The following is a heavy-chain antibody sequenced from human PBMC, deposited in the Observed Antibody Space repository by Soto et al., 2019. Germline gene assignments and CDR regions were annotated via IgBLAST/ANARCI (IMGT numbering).Heavy chain of an antibody. Sequence: QVRLEQSGPEVKKTGASVKVSCKASGYTFTSYGISWVRQAPGQGLEWMGWINIYSGDANYAQRFQDRATMTRDPSTNTVYMERRSLRSDDTAVYYCARALYYYDNSGLAYWGQGTLVTVSS. CDR3: ARALYYYDNSGLAY. CDR2: INIYSGDA. D-gene: IGHD3-22*01. CDR1: GYTFTSYG. J-gene: IGHJ4*02. V-gene: IGHV1-18*01.